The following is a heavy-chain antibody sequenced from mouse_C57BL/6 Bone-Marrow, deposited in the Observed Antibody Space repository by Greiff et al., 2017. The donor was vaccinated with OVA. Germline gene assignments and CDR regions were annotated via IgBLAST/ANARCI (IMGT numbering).Heavy chain of an antibody. Sequence: VQLQQPGAELVMPGASVKLSCKASGYTFTSYWMHWVKQRPGHGLEWIGEIDPSDSYTNYNQKFKGKSTLTVDKSSSTAYMQLSSLTSEDAAVYYCAREAQAPYYDMDYWGQGTSVTVSS. CDR2: IDPSDSYT. J-gene: IGHJ4*01. CDR1: GYTFTSYW. CDR3: AREAQAPYYDMDY. D-gene: IGHD3-1*01. V-gene: IGHV1-69*01.